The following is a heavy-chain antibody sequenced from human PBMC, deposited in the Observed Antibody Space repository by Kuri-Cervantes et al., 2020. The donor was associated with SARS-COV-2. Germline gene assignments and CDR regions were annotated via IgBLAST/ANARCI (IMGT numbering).Heavy chain of an antibody. V-gene: IGHV3-74*01. Sequence: LSLTCAASGFTFSSYWMHWVRQAPGKGLVWVSRFMSDGTSPSYADSVRGRFTISRDNAKNTLYLQMNSLRADDTAVYYCAKSDWFDPWGQGTLVTVSS. J-gene: IGHJ5*02. CDR3: AKSDWFDP. CDR2: FMSDGTSP. CDR1: GFTFSSYW.